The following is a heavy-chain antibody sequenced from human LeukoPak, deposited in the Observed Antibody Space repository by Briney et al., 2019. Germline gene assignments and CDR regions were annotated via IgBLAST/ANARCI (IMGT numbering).Heavy chain of an antibody. J-gene: IGHJ6*03. V-gene: IGHV1-69*05. CDR1: GGTFSSYA. CDR3: ASGIRGYSYGYDGYYYYYYMDV. Sequence: SVKVSCKASGGTFSSYAISWVRQAPGQGLELMGGIIPIFGTANCAQKLQGRVTITTDESTSTAYMELSSLRSEDTAVYYCASGIRGYSYGYDGYYYYYYMDVWGKGTTVTVSS. D-gene: IGHD5-18*01. CDR2: IIPIFGTA.